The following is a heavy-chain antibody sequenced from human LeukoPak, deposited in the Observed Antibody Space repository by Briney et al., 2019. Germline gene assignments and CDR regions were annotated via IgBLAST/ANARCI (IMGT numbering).Heavy chain of an antibody. Sequence: PGGSLRLSCAASGFTLSTYNMKWVRQAPRKGLEWVSSISTSSSYIYYADSVKGRFTISRDNSKNTLYLQMNSLRAEDTAVYYCAKEDAYYDILTGYWEYFDYWGQGTLVTVSS. CDR1: GFTLSTYN. D-gene: IGHD3-9*01. J-gene: IGHJ4*02. V-gene: IGHV3-21*01. CDR3: AKEDAYYDILTGYWEYFDY. CDR2: ISTSSSYI.